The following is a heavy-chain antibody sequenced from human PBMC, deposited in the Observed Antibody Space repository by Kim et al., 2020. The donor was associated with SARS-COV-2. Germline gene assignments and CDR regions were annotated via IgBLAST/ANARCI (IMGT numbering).Heavy chain of an antibody. D-gene: IGHD3-10*01. CDR1: GGSFSGYY. Sequence: SETLSLTCAVYGGSFSGYYWSWIRQPPGKGLEWIGEINHSGSTNYNPSLKSRVTISVDTSKNQFSLKLSSVTAADTAVYYCARETRKLLWFGELSKGGMDVWGQGTTVTVSS. J-gene: IGHJ6*02. CDR3: ARETRKLLWFGELSKGGMDV. CDR2: INHSGST. V-gene: IGHV4-34*01.